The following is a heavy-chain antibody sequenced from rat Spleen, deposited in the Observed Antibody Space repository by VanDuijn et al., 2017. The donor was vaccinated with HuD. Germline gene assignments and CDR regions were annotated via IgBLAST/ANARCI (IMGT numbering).Heavy chain of an antibody. D-gene: IGHD1-2*01. CDR2: ISTGGGNT. V-gene: IGHV5-25*01. CDR1: GFTFTNYD. Sequence: EVQLVESGGGFVQPGRSLKLSCTASGFTFTNYDMAWVRQTPTKGLEWIASISTGGGNTYFRDSVKGRFTISRDNAKSTLYLQMNSLRSEDTATYYCTTRPYYSSLNWFPYWGQGTLVTVSS. J-gene: IGHJ3*01. CDR3: TTRPYYSSLNWFPY.